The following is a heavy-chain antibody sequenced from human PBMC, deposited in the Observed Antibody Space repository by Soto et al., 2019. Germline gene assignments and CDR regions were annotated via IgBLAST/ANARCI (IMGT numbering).Heavy chain of an antibody. V-gene: IGHV1-2*02. Sequence: ASVKVSLKDSGYTFTGYCMHWVRQAPGQGLDWMGWINPYSGGADYAQSFQGRVTMTRDTSISTVYMELSRLRFDDTAVYYCARVIRGAYYNSPLDTWGQGTVVTVSS. J-gene: IGHJ5*02. CDR3: ARVIRGAYYNSPLDT. CDR2: INPYSGGA. D-gene: IGHD3-10*01. CDR1: GYTFTGYC.